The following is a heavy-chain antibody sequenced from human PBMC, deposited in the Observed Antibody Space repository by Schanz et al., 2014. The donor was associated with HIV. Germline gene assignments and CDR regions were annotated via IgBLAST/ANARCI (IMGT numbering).Heavy chain of an antibody. J-gene: IGHJ6*02. CDR3: ARDWSYDPYYYYGMDV. D-gene: IGHD5-12*01. CDR1: GFTFDSYG. Sequence: QVRLVESGGGVVRPGRSLRLSCAASGFTFDSYGMHWVRQAPGKGLEGVAEISYDGRNKYYADSVKGRFTISRDNSKNTLYLQVKSLRAEDTAMYYCARDWSYDPYYYYGMDVWGQGTTVTVSS. V-gene: IGHV3-30*03. CDR2: ISYDGRNK.